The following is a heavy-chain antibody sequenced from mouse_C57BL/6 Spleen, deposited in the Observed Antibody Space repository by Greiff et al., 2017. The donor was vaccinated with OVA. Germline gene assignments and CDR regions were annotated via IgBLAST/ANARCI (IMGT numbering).Heavy chain of an antibody. V-gene: IGHV1-81*01. D-gene: IGHD2-4*01. J-gene: IGHJ2*01. CDR3: ARSEDYDAYFDY. Sequence: VKLQESGAELARPGASVKLSCKASGYTFTSYGISWVKQRTGQGLEWIGEIYPRSGNTYYNEKFKGKATLTADKSSSTAYMELRSLTSEDSAVYFCARSEDYDAYFDYWGQGTTLTVSS. CDR2: IYPRSGNT. CDR1: GYTFTSYG.